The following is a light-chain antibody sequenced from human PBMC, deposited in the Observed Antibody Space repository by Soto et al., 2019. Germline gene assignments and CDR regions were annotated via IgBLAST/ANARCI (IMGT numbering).Light chain of an antibody. V-gene: IGKV1-8*01. J-gene: IGKJ1*01. Sequence: IRMTQSPSSFSASTGDRVTITCRASQGISSFLAWYQQKSGKAPKLLMYAASTLQSGVPSRFSGSGSGTDFTLTFSSLQSEDFATYYCQQYYLYPRTFGQGTKVDIK. CDR1: QGISSF. CDR3: QQYYLYPRT. CDR2: AAS.